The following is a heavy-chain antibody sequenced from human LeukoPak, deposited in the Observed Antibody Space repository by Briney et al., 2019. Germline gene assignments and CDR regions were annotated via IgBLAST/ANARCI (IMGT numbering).Heavy chain of an antibody. CDR3: ARVDYSNYRNWFDP. Sequence: SETLSLTCAVSGGSISSSNWWSWVRQPPGKGLEWIGEIYHSGSTNYNPSLKSRVTISVDTSKNQFSLKLSSVTAADTAVYYCARVDYSNYRNWFDPRGQGTLVTVSS. CDR2: IYHSGST. D-gene: IGHD4-11*01. V-gene: IGHV4-4*02. CDR1: GGSISSSNW. J-gene: IGHJ5*02.